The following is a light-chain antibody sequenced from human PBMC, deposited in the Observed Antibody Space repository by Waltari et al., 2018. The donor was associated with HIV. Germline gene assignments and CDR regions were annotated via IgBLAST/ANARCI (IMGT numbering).Light chain of an antibody. CDR3: QQYGSSSLWT. V-gene: IGKV3-20*01. CDR2: GAS. Sequence: EIVLTQSPGTLSLSPGERATISCRASQTVSSRYFAWYQQRPGQAPRLLIHGASTRATDIPDRFSGSGSGTDFTLTISRLEPEDVAVYYCQQYGSSSLWTFGQGTKVEIK. CDR1: QTVSSRY. J-gene: IGKJ1*01.